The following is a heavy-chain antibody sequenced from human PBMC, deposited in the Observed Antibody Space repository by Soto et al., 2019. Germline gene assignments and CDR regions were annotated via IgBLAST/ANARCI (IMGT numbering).Heavy chain of an antibody. CDR2: IYYSGST. Sequence: SETLSLTCTVSGGSISSYYWSWIRQPPGKGLEWIGYIYYSGSTNYNPSLKSRVTISVDTSKNQFSLKLSSVTAADTAVYYCARVRVGDYYIDYWGQGTLVTVSS. D-gene: IGHD4-17*01. CDR1: GGSISSYY. V-gene: IGHV4-59*01. J-gene: IGHJ4*02. CDR3: ARVRVGDYYIDY.